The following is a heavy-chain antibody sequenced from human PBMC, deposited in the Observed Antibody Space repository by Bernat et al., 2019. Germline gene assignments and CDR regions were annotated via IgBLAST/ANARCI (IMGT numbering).Heavy chain of an antibody. CDR2: IYYSGRT. J-gene: IGHJ6*03. D-gene: IGHD1-26*01. V-gene: IGHV4-39*01. Sequence: QLQLQESGPGLVKPSETLSLTCTVSGGSISSSSYYWGWIRQPPGKGLEWIGSIYYSGRTYYNPSLKSRVTISVDTSKNQFSLKLSSVTAADTAVYYCARHKWYYMDVWGKGTTVTVSS. CDR1: GGSISSSSYY. CDR3: ARHKWYYMDV.